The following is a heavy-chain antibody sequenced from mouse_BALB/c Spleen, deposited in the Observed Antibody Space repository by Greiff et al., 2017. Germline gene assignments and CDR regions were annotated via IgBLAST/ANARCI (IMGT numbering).Heavy chain of an antibody. Sequence: QVQLKESGPGLVAPSQSLSITCTVSGFSLTSYGVHWVRQPPGKGLEWLGVIWAGGSTNYNSALMSRLSISKDNSKSQVFLKMNSLQTDDTAMYYCARGGYGNYEGAMDYWGQGTSVTVSS. V-gene: IGHV2-9*02. CDR2: IWAGGST. CDR3: ARGGYGNYEGAMDY. CDR1: GFSLTSYG. D-gene: IGHD2-1*01. J-gene: IGHJ4*01.